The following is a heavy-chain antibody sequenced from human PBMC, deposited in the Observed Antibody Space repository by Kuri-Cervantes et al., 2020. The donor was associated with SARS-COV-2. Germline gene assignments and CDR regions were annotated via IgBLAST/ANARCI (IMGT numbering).Heavy chain of an antibody. J-gene: IGHJ4*02. V-gene: IGHV4-34*01. CDR1: GGSFSGYY. CDR2: INHSGST. CDR3: ARGRPVTTFYRTSYFDY. Sequence: GSLRLSCAVYGGSFSGYYWSWIRQPPGKGLECIGEINHSGSTNYNPSLKSRVTISVDTSKNQFSLKLSSVTAADTAVYYCARGRPVTTFYRTSYFDYWGQGTLVTVSS. D-gene: IGHD4-17*01.